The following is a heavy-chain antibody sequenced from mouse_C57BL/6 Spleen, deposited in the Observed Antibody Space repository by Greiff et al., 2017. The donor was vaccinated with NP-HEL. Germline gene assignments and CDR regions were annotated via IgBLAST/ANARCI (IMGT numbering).Heavy chain of an antibody. CDR2: IDPSDSYT. CDR1: GYTFTSYW. V-gene: IGHV1-50*01. D-gene: IGHD1-1*01. CDR3: ARRDYGSHFDY. J-gene: IGHJ2*01. Sequence: QVQLQQPGAELVKPGASVKLSCKASGYTFTSYWMQWVKQRPGQGLEWIGEIDPSDSYTNYNQKFKGKATLTVDTSSSTAYMQLSSLTSEDSAVYYCARRDYGSHFDYWGQGTTLTVSS.